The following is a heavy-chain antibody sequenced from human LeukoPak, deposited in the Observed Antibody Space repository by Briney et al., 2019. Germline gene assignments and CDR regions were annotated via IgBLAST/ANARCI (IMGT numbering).Heavy chain of an antibody. V-gene: IGHV3-66*01. CDR2: IYSGGST. D-gene: IGHD3-9*01. Sequence: GGSLRLSCAASEFSVGSNYMTWVRQAPGKGLEWVSLIYSGGSTYYADSVKGRFTISRDNSKNTLYLQMNSLRAEDTAVYYCANGTHYNILTGYYKVRSHLDYWGQGTLVTVSS. J-gene: IGHJ4*02. CDR3: ANGTHYNILTGYYKVRSHLDY. CDR1: EFSVGSNY.